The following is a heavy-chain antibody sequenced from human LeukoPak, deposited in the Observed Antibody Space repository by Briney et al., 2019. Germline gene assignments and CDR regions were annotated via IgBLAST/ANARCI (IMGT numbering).Heavy chain of an antibody. CDR2: IWYDGSNK. D-gene: IGHD6-19*01. CDR3: AKAFGEQWLEIDAFDI. V-gene: IGHV3-33*06. Sequence: QPGRSLRLSCAASGFTFSSYGMHWVRQAPGKGLEWGAVIWYDGSNKYYADSVKGRFTISRDNSKNTLYLQMNSLRAEDTAVYYCAKAFGEQWLEIDAFDIWGQGTMVTVSS. CDR1: GFTFSSYG. J-gene: IGHJ3*02.